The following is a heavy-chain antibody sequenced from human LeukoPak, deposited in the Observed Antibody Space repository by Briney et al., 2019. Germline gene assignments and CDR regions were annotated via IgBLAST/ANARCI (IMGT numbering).Heavy chain of an antibody. CDR3: ARHPSIVGATNNWFDP. CDR2: IHYSGST. J-gene: IGHJ5*02. CDR1: GASISSSRFY. Sequence: SEPLSLPCPVSGASISSSRFYGAWIRQPPDKELEWIGSIHYSGSTYYNPSLKSRVTISVDTSKNQFSLKKLSVTAADTAVYYCARHPSIVGATNNWFDPWGQGTLVTVSS. V-gene: IGHV4-39*01. D-gene: IGHD1-26*01.